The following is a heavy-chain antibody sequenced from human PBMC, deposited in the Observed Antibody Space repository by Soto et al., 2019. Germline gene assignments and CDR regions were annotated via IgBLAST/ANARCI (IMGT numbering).Heavy chain of an antibody. Sequence: PSETLSLTCTVSGGSISSYYWSWIRQPPGKGLEWIGYIYYSGSTNYNPSLKSRVTISVDTSKNQFSLKLSSVTAADTAVYYCARDLLLPLGELSVSGYYYYYMDVWGKGTTVTVSS. D-gene: IGHD3-16*02. V-gene: IGHV4-59*01. CDR3: ARDLLLPLGELSVSGYYYYYMDV. J-gene: IGHJ6*03. CDR2: IYYSGST. CDR1: GGSISSYY.